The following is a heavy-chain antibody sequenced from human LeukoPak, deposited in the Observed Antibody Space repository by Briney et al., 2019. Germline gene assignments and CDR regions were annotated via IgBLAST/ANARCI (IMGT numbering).Heavy chain of an antibody. V-gene: IGHV3-33*01. CDR1: GFTFSGYG. Sequence: QSGGSLRLSCAASGFTFSGYGMHWVRQAPGKGLEWVAVIWYDGSNKYYADSVKGRFTISRDNSKNTLYLQMNSLRAEDTAVYYCARDGCGGSCYLFDYWGQGTLVTVSS. D-gene: IGHD2-15*01. CDR3: ARDGCGGSCYLFDY. J-gene: IGHJ4*02. CDR2: IWYDGSNK.